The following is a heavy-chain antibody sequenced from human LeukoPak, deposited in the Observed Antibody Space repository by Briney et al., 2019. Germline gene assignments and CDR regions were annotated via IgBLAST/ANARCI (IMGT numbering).Heavy chain of an antibody. D-gene: IGHD3-22*01. CDR1: GYTLTELS. CDR2: FDPEDGET. Sequence: ASVKASCKVSGYTLTELSMHWVRQAPGKGLEWMGGFDPEDGETIYAQKLQGRVTMTEDTSTDTAYMELSSLRSEDTAVYYCATLRITMIVVVMDFDYWGQGTLVTVSS. V-gene: IGHV1-24*01. J-gene: IGHJ4*02. CDR3: ATLRITMIVVVMDFDY.